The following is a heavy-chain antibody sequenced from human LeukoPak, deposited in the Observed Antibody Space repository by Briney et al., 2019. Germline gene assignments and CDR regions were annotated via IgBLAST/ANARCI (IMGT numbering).Heavy chain of an antibody. CDR1: GGTFRRFA. CDR2: IIPIFGTA. Sequence: SVKVSCKASGGTFRRFAISWVRQAPGQGLEWMGGIIPIFGTANYAQEFQGRVTITADKSTSTAYMELSSLRSEDTAVYYCARGPLTQQFDPWGQGTLVTVSS. V-gene: IGHV1-69*06. J-gene: IGHJ5*02. CDR3: ARGPLTQQFDP. D-gene: IGHD2-15*01.